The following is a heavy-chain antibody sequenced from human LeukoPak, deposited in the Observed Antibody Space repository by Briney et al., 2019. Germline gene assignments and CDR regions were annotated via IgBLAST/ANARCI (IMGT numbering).Heavy chain of an antibody. J-gene: IGHJ4*02. CDR3: ARAPIVLMVEYYFDY. CDR1: GFTFSDYY. V-gene: IGHV3-11*04. Sequence: GGSLRLSCAASGFTFSDYYMSWIRQAPGKGLEWVSYISSSGSTIYYADSVKGRFTISRDNAKNSLYLQMNSLRAEDTAVYYCARAPIVLMVEYYFDYWGQGTLVTVSS. D-gene: IGHD2-8*01. CDR2: ISSSGSTI.